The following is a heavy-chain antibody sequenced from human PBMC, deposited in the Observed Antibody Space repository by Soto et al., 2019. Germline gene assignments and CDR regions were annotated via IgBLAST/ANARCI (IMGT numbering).Heavy chain of an antibody. CDR1: GFTFSSYA. Sequence: QVQLVESGGGVVQPGRSLRLSCAASGFTFSSYAMHWVRQAPGKGLECVAVISYDGSNKYYADSVKGRFTISRDNSKNTLYLQMNSLRAEDTAVYYCAIDKYCSGGSCYYNFDYWGQGTLVTVSS. CDR2: ISYDGSNK. J-gene: IGHJ4*02. D-gene: IGHD2-15*01. CDR3: AIDKYCSGGSCYYNFDY. V-gene: IGHV3-30-3*01.